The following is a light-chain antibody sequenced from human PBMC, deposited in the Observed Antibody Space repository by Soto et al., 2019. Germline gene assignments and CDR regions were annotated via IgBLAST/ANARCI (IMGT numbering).Light chain of an antibody. V-gene: IGKV3-20*01. CDR1: QSVSNFH. J-gene: IGKJ4*01. CDR3: QYYGSSIT. CDR2: GTS. Sequence: EIVLTQSPATLYLSPGERATLSCRASQSVSNFHLAWYQQKPGRSPRLLIYGTSTRATDGIADRFSGSGSGTDFTLTISRLEPEDFAVYYCQYYGSSITFGGGTTVEIK.